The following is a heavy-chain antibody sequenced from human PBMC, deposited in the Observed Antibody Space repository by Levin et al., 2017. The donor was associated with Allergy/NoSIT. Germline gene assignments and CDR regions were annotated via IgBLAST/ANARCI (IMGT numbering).Heavy chain of an antibody. CDR1: GGSIGNYY. V-gene: IGHV4-59*01. CDR3: ARKEGGIYGMDV. CDR2: LYSSAST. D-gene: IGHD3-16*01. J-gene: IGHJ6*02. Sequence: ASETLSLTCTVSGGSIGNYYWSWIRQSPGKGLEWIGYLYSSASTVYNPSLKSRVSISVDLSKNHLFLRLRSVTAADAAVYYCARKEGGIYGMDVWGQGTTVTVS.